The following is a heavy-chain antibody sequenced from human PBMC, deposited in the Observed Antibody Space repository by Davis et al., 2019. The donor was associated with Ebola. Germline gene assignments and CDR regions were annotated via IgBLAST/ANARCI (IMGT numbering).Heavy chain of an antibody. V-gene: IGHV3-33*08. CDR3: ARGRWLQSYYFDY. J-gene: IGHJ4*02. CDR1: GFTFSSYG. Sequence: GESLKISCAASGFTFSSYGMHWVRPAPGKGLEWVAVIWYDGSNKYYADSVKGRFTISRDNSKNTLYLQMNSLRAEDTAVYYCARGRWLQSYYFDYWGQGTLVTVSS. D-gene: IGHD5-24*01. CDR2: IWYDGSNK.